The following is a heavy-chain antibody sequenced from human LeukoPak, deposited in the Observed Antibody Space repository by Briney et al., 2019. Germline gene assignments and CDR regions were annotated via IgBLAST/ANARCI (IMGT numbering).Heavy chain of an antibody. D-gene: IGHD3-3*01. CDR3: ARGKDDLHLYFDL. CDR2: IRYDGSNK. Sequence: GGSLRLSCAASGFTFSSYGMHWVRQAPGKGLEWVASIRYDGSNKYYADSVKGRFTISRDNSKNTLYMQMNSLRAEDTAVYYCARGKDDLHLYFDLWGRGTLVTVPS. J-gene: IGHJ2*01. V-gene: IGHV3-30*02. CDR1: GFTFSSYG.